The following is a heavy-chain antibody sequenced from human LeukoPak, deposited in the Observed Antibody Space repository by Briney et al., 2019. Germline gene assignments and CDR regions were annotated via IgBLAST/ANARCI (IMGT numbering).Heavy chain of an antibody. J-gene: IGHJ6*03. CDR1: GYTFTGYY. CDR3: ARDLTDWNYGGERYYYYMDV. CDR2: INPNSGGT. Sequence: ASVKVSCKASGYTFTGYYMHWVRQAPGQGLEWMGWINPNSGGTNYAQKFQGRVTMTRDTSISTAYMELSRLRSDDTAVYYCARDLTDWNYGGERYYYYMDVWGKGTTVTVSS. V-gene: IGHV1-2*02. D-gene: IGHD1-7*01.